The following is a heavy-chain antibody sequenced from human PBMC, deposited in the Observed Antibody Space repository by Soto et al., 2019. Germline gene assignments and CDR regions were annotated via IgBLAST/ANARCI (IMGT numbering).Heavy chain of an antibody. Sequence: SETLSLTCTVSGGSISSSSYYWGWIRQPPGKGLEWIGSIYYSGSTYYNPSLKSRVTISVDTSKNQFSLKLSSVTAADTAVYYRARLRMKAVAGEPLYYYYYGMDVWGQGTTVTVSS. CDR3: ARLRMKAVAGEPLYYYYYGMDV. CDR1: GGSISSSSYY. CDR2: IYYSGST. V-gene: IGHV4-39*01. J-gene: IGHJ6*02. D-gene: IGHD6-19*01.